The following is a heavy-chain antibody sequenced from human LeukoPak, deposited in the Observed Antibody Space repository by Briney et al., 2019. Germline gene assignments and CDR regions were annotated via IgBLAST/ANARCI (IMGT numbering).Heavy chain of an antibody. CDR2: INHSGST. D-gene: IGHD3-3*01. Sequence: SETLSLTCAVYGGSFSGYYWSWIRQPPGKGLEWIGEINHSGSTNYNPSLKSRVTISVDTSKNQLSLKLSSVTAADTAVYYCARGNRDIYDFWSGYYKTKPNWFDPWGQGTLVTVSS. CDR1: GGSFSGYY. CDR3: ARGNRDIYDFWSGYYKTKPNWFDP. J-gene: IGHJ5*02. V-gene: IGHV4-34*01.